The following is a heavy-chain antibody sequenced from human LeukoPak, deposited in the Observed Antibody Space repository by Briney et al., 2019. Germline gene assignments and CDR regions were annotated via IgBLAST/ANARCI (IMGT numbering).Heavy chain of an antibody. J-gene: IGHJ4*02. CDR1: GFTVSSKY. V-gene: IGHV3-66*04. CDR3: AKHKGYCSGGSCYLDY. D-gene: IGHD2-15*01. Sequence: GGSLRLSCAASGFTVSSKYMSWVRQAPGKGLEWVSVIYSGGSTYYADSVKGRFTISRDNSKNTLYLQMNSLRAEDTAVYYCAKHKGYCSGGSCYLDYWGQGTLVTVSS. CDR2: IYSGGST.